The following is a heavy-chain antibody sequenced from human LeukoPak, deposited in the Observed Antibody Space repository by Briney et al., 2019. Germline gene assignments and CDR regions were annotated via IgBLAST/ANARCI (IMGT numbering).Heavy chain of an antibody. CDR1: GFTFSSYS. CDR2: ISSSSSYI. V-gene: IGHV3-21*04. J-gene: IGHJ4*02. D-gene: IGHD3-10*01. CDR3: AKESSITAFDY. Sequence: GGSLRLSCAASGFTFSSYSMNWVRQAPGKGLEWVSSISSSSSYIYYADSVKGRFTISRDNSKNTLYLQMNSLRAEDTAVYYCAKESSITAFDYWGQGTLVTVSS.